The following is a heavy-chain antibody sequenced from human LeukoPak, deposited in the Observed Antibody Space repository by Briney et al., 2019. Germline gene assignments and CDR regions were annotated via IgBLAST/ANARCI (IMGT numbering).Heavy chain of an antibody. Sequence: VASVKVSCKASGGTFSSYAISWVRQAPGQGLEWMGGIIPIFGTANYAQKFQGRVTITADESTSTAYMELSSLRSEDTAVYYCAKSGIAVAAYFDYWGQGTLVTVSS. CDR1: GGTFSSYA. V-gene: IGHV1-69*01. J-gene: IGHJ4*02. CDR2: IIPIFGTA. D-gene: IGHD6-19*01. CDR3: AKSGIAVAAYFDY.